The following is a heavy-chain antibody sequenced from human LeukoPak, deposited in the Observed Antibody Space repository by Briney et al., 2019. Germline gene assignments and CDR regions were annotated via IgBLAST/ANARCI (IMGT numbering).Heavy chain of an antibody. V-gene: IGHV4-38-2*02. CDR2: IYHSGST. CDR1: GYSISSGYY. CDR3: ARKKYGSGSYSFDY. D-gene: IGHD3-10*01. Sequence: PSETLSLTCTVSGYSISSGYYWGWIRQPPGKGLEWIGEIYHSGSTNYNPSLKSRVTISVDKSKNQFSLKLSSVTAADTAVYYCARKKYGSGSYSFDYWGQGTLVTVSS. J-gene: IGHJ4*02.